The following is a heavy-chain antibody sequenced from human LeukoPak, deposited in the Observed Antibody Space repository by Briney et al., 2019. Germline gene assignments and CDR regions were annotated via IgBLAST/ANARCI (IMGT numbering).Heavy chain of an antibody. CDR1: GFTFSSYG. D-gene: IGHD3-9*01. CDR3: ASALTGANKGHYYYGMDV. Sequence: GRSLRLSYAASGFTFSSYGMHWVRQAPGKGLEWVAVISYDGSNKYYADSVKGRFTISRDNSKNTLYLQMNSLRAEDTAVYYCASALTGANKGHYYYGMDVWGKGTTVTVSS. V-gene: IGHV3-30*03. J-gene: IGHJ6*04. CDR2: ISYDGSNK.